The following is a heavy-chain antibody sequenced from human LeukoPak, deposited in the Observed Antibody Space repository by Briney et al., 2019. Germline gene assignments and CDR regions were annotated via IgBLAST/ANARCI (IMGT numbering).Heavy chain of an antibody. D-gene: IGHD2-15*01. CDR3: ARADSYYYGMDV. CDR1: GVSISTYY. J-gene: IGHJ6*02. CDR2: ISYSGST. Sequence: SETLSLTCTVSGVSISTYYWSWIRQPPGKGLEWIGYISYSGSTDYNPSLKSRVTISVDTSKNQFSLELSSVTAADTAVYYCARADSYYYGMDVWGQGTTVTVSS. V-gene: IGHV4-59*01.